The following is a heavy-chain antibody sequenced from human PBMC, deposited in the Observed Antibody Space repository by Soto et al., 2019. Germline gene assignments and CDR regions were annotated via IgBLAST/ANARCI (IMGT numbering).Heavy chain of an antibody. Sequence: GGSLRLSCAASGFTFSNAWMSWVRQAPGKGLEWVGRIKSKTDGGTTDYAAPVKGRFTISRDDSKNTLYLQMNSLKTEDTAVYYCTTTYYYDSSGYYYRLFDYWGQGTLVTVS. V-gene: IGHV3-15*01. CDR3: TTTYYYDSSGYYYRLFDY. CDR1: GFTFSNAW. J-gene: IGHJ4*02. D-gene: IGHD3-22*01. CDR2: IKSKTDGGTT.